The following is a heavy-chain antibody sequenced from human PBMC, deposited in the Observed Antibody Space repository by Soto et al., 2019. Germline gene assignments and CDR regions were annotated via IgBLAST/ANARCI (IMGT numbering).Heavy chain of an antibody. V-gene: IGHV3-23*01. D-gene: IGHD3-3*01. CDR2: FSGSGGST. Sequence: GGSLRLSCAASVFTFSSYAMSLVRQAPGKGLEWVSAFSGSGGSTYYADSVKGRFTISGYNSKNTLYLQMNSLRAEDTAVYYCAKTFWSGYLTRYYYYYGMDVWGQGTTVTVSS. CDR3: AKTFWSGYLTRYYYYYGMDV. CDR1: VFTFSSYA. J-gene: IGHJ6*02.